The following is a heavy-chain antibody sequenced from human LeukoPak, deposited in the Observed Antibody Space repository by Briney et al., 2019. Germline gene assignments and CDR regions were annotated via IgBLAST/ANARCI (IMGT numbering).Heavy chain of an antibody. CDR1: GGSISSGGYY. CDR2: IYHSGST. CDR3: ARHDGDYDRWFDP. V-gene: IGHV4-30-2*01. D-gene: IGHD4-17*01. J-gene: IGHJ5*02. Sequence: PSETLSLTCTVSGGSISSGGYYWSWIRQPPGKGLEWIGYIYHSGSTYYNPSLKSRVTISVDRSKNQFSLRLRSVTAADTAVYYCARHDGDYDRWFDPWGQGTLVTVSS.